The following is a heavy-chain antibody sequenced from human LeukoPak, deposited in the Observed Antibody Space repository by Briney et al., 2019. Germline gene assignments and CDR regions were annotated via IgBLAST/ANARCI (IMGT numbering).Heavy chain of an antibody. J-gene: IGHJ6*02. D-gene: IGHD3-10*01. Sequence: ASVKVSCKASGGTFSSYAISWVRQAPGQGLEWMGRIIPILGIANYAQKFQSRVTITADKSTSTAYMELSSLRSEDTAVYYCARVLRFGENYYYYGMDVWGQGTTVTVSS. CDR3: ARVLRFGENYYYYGMDV. CDR2: IIPILGIA. V-gene: IGHV1-69*04. CDR1: GGTFSSYA.